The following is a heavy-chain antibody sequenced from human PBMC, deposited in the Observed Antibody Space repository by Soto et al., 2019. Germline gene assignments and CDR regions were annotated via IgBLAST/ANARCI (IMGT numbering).Heavy chain of an antibody. CDR1: GGSISSYY. CDR2: IYYSGIT. J-gene: IGHJ4*02. V-gene: IGHV4-59*01. D-gene: IGHD2-8*02. Sequence: SETLSLTCTVSGGSISSYYWSWIRQPPGKGLEWIGYIYYSGITDYNPSLKSRVNISVDTSRSQFSLKLSSVTAADTAVYYCARGGGVYYFDYWGQGTLVTVS. CDR3: ARGGGVYYFDY.